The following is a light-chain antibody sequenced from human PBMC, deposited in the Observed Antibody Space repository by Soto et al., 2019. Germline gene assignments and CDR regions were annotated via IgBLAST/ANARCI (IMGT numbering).Light chain of an antibody. J-gene: IGKJ1*01. CDR2: GAS. CDR1: QSVSSNY. CDR3: QQYGSSPGT. Sequence: ESVLTHSPGTLSFSPGEVATLSFRASQSVSSNYLAWYQQKPGQAPRLLIYGASSRATGIPDRFSGSGSGTDLTLTISRLEPEDFAVYYCQQYGSSPGTFGQGTKVDIK. V-gene: IGKV3-20*01.